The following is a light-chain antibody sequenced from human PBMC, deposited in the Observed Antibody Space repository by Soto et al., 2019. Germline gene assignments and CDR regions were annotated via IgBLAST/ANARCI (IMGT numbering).Light chain of an antibody. CDR1: QSVRSNY. CDR3: QQYGSSPLT. Sequence: EIVLTQSPGTLSLYPGERATLSCRASQSVRSNYLAWYQQKPGQAPRFLIYDASSRATGIPDRFSGSGSGTDFTLTISRLEPEDFAVYYCQQYGSSPLTFGGGTKVDIK. V-gene: IGKV3-20*01. CDR2: DAS. J-gene: IGKJ4*01.